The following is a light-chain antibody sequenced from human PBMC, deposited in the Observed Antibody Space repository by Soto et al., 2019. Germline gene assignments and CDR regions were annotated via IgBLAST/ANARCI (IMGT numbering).Light chain of an antibody. Sequence: EIVLTQSPATLSSFTGDRVTLSCRASQYINTRLAWYQHRPGQAPRRLIYQTSTRAAGIPARFSASGSGTDFTLTISDVQPADVALYYCLQRQSWPRTFGQGTKVDI. CDR3: LQRQSWPRT. CDR2: QTS. CDR1: QYINTR. J-gene: IGKJ1*01. V-gene: IGKV3-11*01.